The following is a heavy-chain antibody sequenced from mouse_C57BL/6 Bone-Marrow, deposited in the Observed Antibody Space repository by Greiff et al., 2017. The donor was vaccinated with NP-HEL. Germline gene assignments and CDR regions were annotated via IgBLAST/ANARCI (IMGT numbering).Heavy chain of an antibody. CDR3: AVYYGSSYGAMDY. CDR1: GYTFTSYW. D-gene: IGHD1-1*01. J-gene: IGHJ4*01. V-gene: IGHV1-64*01. CDR2: IHPNSGST. Sequence: QVQLQQSGAELVKPGASVKLSCKASGYTFTSYWMHWVKQRPGQGLEWIGMIHPNSGSTNYNEKFKSKATLTVDKSSSTAYMQLSSLTSEDSAVYYCAVYYGSSYGAMDYWGQGTSVTVSS.